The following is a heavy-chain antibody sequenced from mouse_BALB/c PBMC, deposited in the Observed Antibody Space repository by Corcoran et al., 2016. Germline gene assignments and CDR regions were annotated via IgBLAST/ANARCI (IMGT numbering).Heavy chain of an antibody. J-gene: IGHJ4*01. D-gene: IGHD2-14*01. CDR1: GFNIKDTY. V-gene: IGHV14-3*02. CDR3: ARRVRVAMDY. Sequence: EVQLQQSGAELVKPGASVKLSCTASGFNIKDTYMHWVKQRPEQGLEWIGRIDPANGNTKYDPKFQGKATITADTSSNPAYLQLSSLTSADTSVYYCARRVRVAMDYWFQGSSVTVSS. CDR2: IDPANGNT.